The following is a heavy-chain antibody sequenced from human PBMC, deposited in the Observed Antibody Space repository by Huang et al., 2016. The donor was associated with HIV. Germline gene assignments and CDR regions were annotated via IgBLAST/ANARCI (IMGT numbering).Heavy chain of an antibody. CDR2: IYYSGST. J-gene: IGHJ5*02. CDR1: GGSITSSSYY. Sequence: QLQLQESGPGLVKPSETLSLTCTVSGGSITSSSYYWGWIRQPPGKGLEWIGTIYYSGSTYYNPSLKGRLTISVDTSKNQFSLKLSSVTAADTAVYYCARLAWVYLNWFDPWGQGTLVTVSS. V-gene: IGHV4-39*01. CDR3: ARLAWVYLNWFDP. D-gene: IGHD6-13*01.